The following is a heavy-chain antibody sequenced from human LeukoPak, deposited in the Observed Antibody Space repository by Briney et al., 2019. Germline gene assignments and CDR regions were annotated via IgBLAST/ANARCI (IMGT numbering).Heavy chain of an antibody. V-gene: IGHV3-23*01. D-gene: IGHD4-17*01. CDR2: ISGSGTNT. J-gene: IGHJ4*02. Sequence: GGSLRLSCAASGFTFSSYAMSWVRQAPGKGLEWASAISGSGTNTYYADSVKGRFTISRDNSKNTLYLQMNSLRAEDTAVYYCARLLNDYGDYVIIYWGQGTLVTVSS. CDR3: ARLLNDYGDYVIIY. CDR1: GFTFSSYA.